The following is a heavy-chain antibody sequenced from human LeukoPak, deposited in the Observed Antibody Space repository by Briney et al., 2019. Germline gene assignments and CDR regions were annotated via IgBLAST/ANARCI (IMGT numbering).Heavy chain of an antibody. J-gene: IGHJ3*02. V-gene: IGHV3-7*03. CDR2: IKQDGSEK. CDR3: AKGITLVVVVSRGDAFDI. CDR1: GFTFSSYW. D-gene: IGHD3-22*01. Sequence: GGSLRLSCAASGFTFSSYWMSWVRQAPGKGLEWVANIKQDGSEKYCVDSVKGRFTISRDNAKNTLYLQMNSLRAEDTAVYYCAKGITLVVVVSRGDAFDIWGQGTMVTVSS.